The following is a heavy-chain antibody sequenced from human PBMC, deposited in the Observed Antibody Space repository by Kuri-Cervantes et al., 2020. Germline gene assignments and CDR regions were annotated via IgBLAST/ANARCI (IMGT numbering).Heavy chain of an antibody. J-gene: IGHJ3*02. CDR2: IYHSGST. Sequence: SETLSLTCAVSGYSISSGYYWGWIRQPPGKGLEWIGSIYHSGSTYYNPSLKSRVTISVDTSKNQFSLNLDSVSAADTAVYYCARGGRGMVISAFDIWGHGTMVTVSS. CDR3: ARGGRGMVISAFDI. D-gene: IGHD3-22*01. V-gene: IGHV4-38-2*01. CDR1: GYSISSGYY.